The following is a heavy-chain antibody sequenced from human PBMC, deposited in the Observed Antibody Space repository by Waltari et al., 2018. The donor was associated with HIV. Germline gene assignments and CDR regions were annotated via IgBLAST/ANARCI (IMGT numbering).Heavy chain of an antibody. V-gene: IGHV4-30-4*01. CDR3: AKDPLGFGYYGMNV. CDR2: IYYSGSN. CDR1: GGPISSGYYY. J-gene: IGHJ6*02. D-gene: IGHD3-10*01. Sequence: QVQLQESGPGLVKLSQTLSLTCTVSGGPISSGYYYWSWIRQSPGKGLEWIGHIYYSGSNYSNPSLKSRVTISVDTSKNQFSLKLSSVTAADTAVYYCAKDPLGFGYYGMNVWGQGTTVTVSS.